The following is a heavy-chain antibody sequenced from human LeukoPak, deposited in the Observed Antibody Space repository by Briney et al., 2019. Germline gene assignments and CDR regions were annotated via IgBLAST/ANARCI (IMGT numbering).Heavy chain of an antibody. CDR3: ATDWSGYDRLQY. V-gene: IGHV3-7*04. D-gene: IGHD5-12*01. Sequence: QPGGSLRLSCAASGFTFSHYWMSWVRQAPGKGLEWVANIKVDGSQTFYVDSVKGRFTVSRDNARNSLYLQMNSLRAEDTAVYYCATDWSGYDRLQYWGQGTLVTVSS. CDR2: IKVDGSQT. CDR1: GFTFSHYW. J-gene: IGHJ4*02.